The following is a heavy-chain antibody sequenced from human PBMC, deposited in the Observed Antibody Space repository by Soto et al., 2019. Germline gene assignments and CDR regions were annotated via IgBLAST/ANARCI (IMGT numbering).Heavy chain of an antibody. CDR2: IHHLASI. CDR3: ARGGISHCAYFDYMDV. Sequence: QVQLQQWGAGLLKPSETLSLTCVVSGGSLSDYFWSWICQPPGKALEWSGEIHHLASINYDPSLQRRVTMSVDTSKNQFSLTLNSRTAADTAADYCARGGISHCAYFDYMDVWYRGTKVSVSS. CDR1: GGSLSDYF. J-gene: IGHJ6*03. V-gene: IGHV4-34*01. D-gene: IGHD2-21*01.